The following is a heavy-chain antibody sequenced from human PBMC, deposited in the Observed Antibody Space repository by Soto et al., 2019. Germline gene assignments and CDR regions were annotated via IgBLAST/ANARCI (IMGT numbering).Heavy chain of an antibody. Sequence: GGSLRLSCAASGFPFSTYGMHWVRQAPGKGLEWVALMSFDANNKYYADSVKGRFTVSRDNSRNTLYLQMNSLRAEDTAVYYCAKVAQGDPLISDYGMDVWGQGTTVTVSS. CDR3: AKVAQGDPLISDYGMDV. CDR1: GFPFSTYG. J-gene: IGHJ6*02. D-gene: IGHD2-21*02. V-gene: IGHV3-30*18. CDR2: MSFDANNK.